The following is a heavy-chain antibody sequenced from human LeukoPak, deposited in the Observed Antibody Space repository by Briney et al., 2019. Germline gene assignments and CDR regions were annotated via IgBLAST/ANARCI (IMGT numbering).Heavy chain of an antibody. Sequence: SQTLSLTCTVSGGSISSGSYYWSWIRQPAGKGLEWIGRIYTSGSTNYNPSLKSRVTISVDTSKNQFSLNLNSVTAADTAVYYCATGESGLDYFAGVFEYWGQGALVTVSS. CDR2: IYTSGST. J-gene: IGHJ4*02. CDR3: ATGESGLDYFAGVFEY. V-gene: IGHV4-61*02. D-gene: IGHD1-1*01. CDR1: GGSISSGSYY.